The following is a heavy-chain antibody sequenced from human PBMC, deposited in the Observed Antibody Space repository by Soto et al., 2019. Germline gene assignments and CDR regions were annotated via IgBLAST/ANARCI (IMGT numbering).Heavy chain of an antibody. CDR2: IYYSGST. V-gene: IGHV4-39*01. Sequence: SETLSLTCTVSGGSISSSSYYWGWIRQPPGKGLEWIGSIYYSGSTYYNPSLKSRVTISVDTSKNQFSLKLSSVTAADTAVYYCARHGGGSSWYKGIYYYYGMDVWGQGTTVTVSS. CDR3: ARHGGGSSWYKGIYYYYGMDV. CDR1: GGSISSSSYY. J-gene: IGHJ6*02. D-gene: IGHD6-13*01.